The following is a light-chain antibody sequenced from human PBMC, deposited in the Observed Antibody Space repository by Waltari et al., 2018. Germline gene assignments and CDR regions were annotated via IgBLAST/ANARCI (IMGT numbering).Light chain of an antibody. CDR1: SSDVGADNY. V-gene: IGLV2-14*03. J-gene: IGLJ3*02. CDR3: TSYASSSTLV. CDR2: DVS. Sequence: QSALTQPASVSGSPGQSITISCTGTSSDVGADNYVSWYQQHPGKAPRLIIYDVSNRPSEVSHRFSGSQSANTASLTISGLQAEDEADYYCTSYASSSTLVFGGGTKLPIL.